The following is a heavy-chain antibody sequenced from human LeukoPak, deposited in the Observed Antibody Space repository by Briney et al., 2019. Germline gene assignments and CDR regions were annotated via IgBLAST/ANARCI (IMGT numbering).Heavy chain of an antibody. Sequence: SETLSLTCTVSGGSISSYYWSWIRQPPGKGLEWIGYIYYSGSTYYNPSLKSRVTISVDTSKNQFSLKLSSVTAADTAVYYCARWDPRWFWSGYSPYFDYWGQGTLVTVSS. CDR1: GGSISSYY. J-gene: IGHJ4*02. CDR2: IYYSGST. V-gene: IGHV4-59*12. CDR3: ARWDPRWFWSGYSPYFDY. D-gene: IGHD3-3*01.